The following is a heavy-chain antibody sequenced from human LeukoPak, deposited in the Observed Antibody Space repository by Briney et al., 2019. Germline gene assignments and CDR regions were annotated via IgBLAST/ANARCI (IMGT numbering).Heavy chain of an antibody. J-gene: IGHJ4*02. CDR1: GYTFITYY. CDR2: VNPTSGST. V-gene: IGHV1-46*01. D-gene: IGHD4-17*01. CDR3: ARGSYGDYKRMDDQGY. Sequence: ASVKVSCKASGYTFITYYMHWVRQAPGQGPEWMGIVNPTSGSTSYAQKFQGRVTMTRDTSTSTVHMELSSLRSEDTAVYYCARGSYGDYKRMDDQGYWGQGTLVTVSS.